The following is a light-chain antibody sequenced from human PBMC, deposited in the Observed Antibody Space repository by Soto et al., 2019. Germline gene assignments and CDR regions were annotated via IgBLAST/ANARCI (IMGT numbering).Light chain of an antibody. CDR1: QSVSSN. CDR3: KQYNKWTFT. V-gene: IGKV3-15*01. Sequence: EIVMTQSPATLSVSPGERATLSCRASQSVSSNLAWYQQKPGQAPRLLIYGASTRATGIPARFSGSGSGTEFTLTISSLQSGDFAVYYCKQYNKWTFTFGPGTKVDIK. CDR2: GAS. J-gene: IGKJ3*01.